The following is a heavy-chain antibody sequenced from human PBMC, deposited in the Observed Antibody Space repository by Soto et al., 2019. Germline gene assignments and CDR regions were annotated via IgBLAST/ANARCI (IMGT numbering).Heavy chain of an antibody. CDR1: GVSITNYY. CDR2: IHSSGST. J-gene: IGHJ6*02. D-gene: IGHD3-10*01. V-gene: IGHV4-59*01. CDR3: ARLAPLFSTSPFYYHAMDV. Sequence: QMQLQQSGPGLVRPLETLSLTCTVSGVSITNYYWSWIRKPPGKGLEWIGYIHSSGSTNYNPSLQSRVTLSLDTSKNQFSLRLSSVTAADTAVYYCARLAPLFSTSPFYYHAMDVWGLGTTVTVSS.